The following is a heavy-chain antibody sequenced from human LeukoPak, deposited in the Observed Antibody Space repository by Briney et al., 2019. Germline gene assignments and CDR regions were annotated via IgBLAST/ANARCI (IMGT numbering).Heavy chain of an antibody. CDR3: ASDPPELCSGGSCYSN. Sequence: PSETLSLTCAVYGGSFSGYYWSWIRQPPGKGLEWIGYIYYSGSTNYNPSLKSRVTISVDTSKNQFSLELSSVTAADTAVYYCASDPPELCSGGSCYSNWGQGTLVTVSS. CDR2: IYYSGST. CDR1: GGSFSGYY. D-gene: IGHD2-15*01. J-gene: IGHJ4*02. V-gene: IGHV4-59*01.